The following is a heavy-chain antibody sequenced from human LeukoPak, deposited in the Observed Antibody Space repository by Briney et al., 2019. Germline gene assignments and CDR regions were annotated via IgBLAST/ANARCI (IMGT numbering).Heavy chain of an antibody. J-gene: IGHJ6*02. Sequence: ASVKVSCKASGYTFTSYDINWVRQATGQGLEWMGWMNPNSGNTGYAQKSQGRVTMTRNTSISTAYMELSSLRSGDTAVYYCAREPTIFGVVTPAYYYYGMDVWGQGTTVTVSS. CDR1: GYTFTSYD. CDR3: AREPTIFGVVTPAYYYYGMDV. CDR2: MNPNSGNT. V-gene: IGHV1-8*01. D-gene: IGHD3-3*01.